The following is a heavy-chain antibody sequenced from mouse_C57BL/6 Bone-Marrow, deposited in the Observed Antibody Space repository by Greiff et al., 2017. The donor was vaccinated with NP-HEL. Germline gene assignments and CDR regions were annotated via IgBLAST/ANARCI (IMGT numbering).Heavy chain of an antibody. J-gene: IGHJ4*01. CDR1: GYTFTSYW. CDR2: IDPNSGGT. V-gene: IGHV1-72*01. D-gene: IGHD2-4*01. CDR3: ACMMTTDVLYYYAMDY. Sequence: VQLQQPGAELVKPGASVKLSCKASGYTFTSYWMHWVKQRPGRGLEWIGRIDPNSGGTKYNEKFKSKATLTVDKPSSTAYMQLSSLTSEDSAVYYCACMMTTDVLYYYAMDYWGQGTSVTVSS.